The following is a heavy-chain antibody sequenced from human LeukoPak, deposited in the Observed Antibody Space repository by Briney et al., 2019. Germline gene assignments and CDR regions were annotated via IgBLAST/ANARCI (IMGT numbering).Heavy chain of an antibody. V-gene: IGHV3-23*01. CDR2: ISESGGTT. D-gene: IGHD3-10*01. J-gene: IGHJ5*02. Sequence: GGSLRLSCAVSGFTFSSYAMGWVRQAPGKGLEWVSAISESGGTTNYAGSVKGRFTISRDSSKNTLYLQMNSLRAEDTAVYYCTKDLGSVPWFDPWGQGTLVTVSS. CDR1: GFTFSSYA. CDR3: TKDLGSVPWFDP.